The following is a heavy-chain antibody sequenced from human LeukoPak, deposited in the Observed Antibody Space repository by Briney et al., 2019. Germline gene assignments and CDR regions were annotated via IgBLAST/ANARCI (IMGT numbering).Heavy chain of an antibody. D-gene: IGHD3-22*01. J-gene: IGHJ6*02. CDR2: IIPIFGTA. CDR1: GGTFSSYA. Sequence: SVKVSCKASGGTFSSYAISWVRQAPGQGLEWMGGIIPIFGTANYEQKFQGRVTITADESTSTAYMVLSSLRSEDTAVYYCARDDDRYYYDSSGYRVDVWGQGTTVTVS. V-gene: IGHV1-69*01. CDR3: ARDDDRYYYDSSGYRVDV.